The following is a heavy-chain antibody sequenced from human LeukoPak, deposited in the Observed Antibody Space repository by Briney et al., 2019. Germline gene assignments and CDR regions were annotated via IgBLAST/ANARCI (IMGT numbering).Heavy chain of an antibody. V-gene: IGHV4-34*01. J-gene: IGHJ4*02. CDR3: ASNYYYGSGSYFHY. Sequence: KSGGSLRLSCAASGFTFSNYWMSWVRQAPGKGLEWIGEINHSGSTNYNPSLKSRVTISVDTSKNRFSLKLSSVTAADTAVYYCASNYYYGSGSYFHYWGQGTLVTVSS. D-gene: IGHD3-10*01. CDR2: INHSGST. CDR1: GFTFSNYW.